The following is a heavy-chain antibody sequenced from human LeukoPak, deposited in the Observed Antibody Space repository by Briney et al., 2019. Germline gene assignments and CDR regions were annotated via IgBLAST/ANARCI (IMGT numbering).Heavy chain of an antibody. CDR2: IYYSGST. D-gene: IGHD2-21*02. J-gene: IGHJ4*02. CDR1: GVSICSYF. Sequence: PSETLSVTCTVSGVSICSYFCSWIRQPPRKGLEWVGYIYYSGSTNYNPSLKSRVTISVDTSKNQFSLKLSSVTAADTAVYYCARDSSYCGGDCYSFDYWGQGTLVTVSS. CDR3: ARDSSYCGGDCYSFDY. V-gene: IGHV4-59*01.